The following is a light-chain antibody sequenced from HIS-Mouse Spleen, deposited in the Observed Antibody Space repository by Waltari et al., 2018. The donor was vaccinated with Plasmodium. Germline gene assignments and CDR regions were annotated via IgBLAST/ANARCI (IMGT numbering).Light chain of an antibody. CDR2: AAS. Sequence: DIQLTQSPSFLSASVGDRVTITCRARQGISSYLDWYQQKPGKAPKPRIYAASTLQSGVPSRFSGSGSGTEFTLTISSLQPEDFATYYCQQLNSYPPTFGQGTKVEIK. J-gene: IGKJ1*01. V-gene: IGKV1-9*01. CDR3: QQLNSYPPT. CDR1: QGISSY.